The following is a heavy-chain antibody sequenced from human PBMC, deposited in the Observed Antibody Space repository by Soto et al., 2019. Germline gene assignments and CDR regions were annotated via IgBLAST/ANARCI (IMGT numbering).Heavy chain of an antibody. V-gene: IGHV3-23*01. J-gene: IGHJ4*02. CDR2: ISGSGSST. D-gene: IGHD5-12*01. CDR1: GFTFSSYA. Sequence: EVQLLKSGGGLVQPGGSLRLSCAASGFTFSSYAMTWVRQAPGTGLEWVSSISGSGSSTYYADSVKGRFTISRDNSKNTLYLQMNSLRAEDSAVYYCAKDRGGYSGYDLRYWGQGTLLTVSS. CDR3: AKDRGGYSGYDLRY.